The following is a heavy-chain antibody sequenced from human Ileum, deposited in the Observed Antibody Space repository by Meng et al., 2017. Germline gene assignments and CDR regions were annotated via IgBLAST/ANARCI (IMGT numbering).Heavy chain of an antibody. CDR1: DVSMSMAFW. CDR2: IFQSGST. CDR3: AKAAAYNLDI. V-gene: IGHV4-4*02. J-gene: IGHJ4*02. D-gene: IGHD1-14*01. Sequence: GPAVWTRAGTLAPPCDVSDVSMSMAFWGGWVRQPPGKGLEWIGEIFQSGSTNSNPSLKSRVSISVDKSKNHLSLSLSSVTAADTAVYYCAKAAAYNLDIWGQGALVTVSS.